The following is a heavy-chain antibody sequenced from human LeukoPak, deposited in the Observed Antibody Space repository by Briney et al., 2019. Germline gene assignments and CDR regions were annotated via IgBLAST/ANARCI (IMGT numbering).Heavy chain of an antibody. V-gene: IGHV3-23*01. D-gene: IGHD3-16*01. CDR2: ISGSGST. J-gene: IGHJ4*02. CDR1: GFTFSSYA. CDR3: AKDSGPWGERASSDY. Sequence: GGSLRLSCAASGFTFSSYAMSWVRQAPGKGLEWVSAISGSGSTYYADSVKGRFTISRDNSKNTLYLQMNSLRAEDTAVYYCAKDSGPWGERASSDYWGQGTLVTVSS.